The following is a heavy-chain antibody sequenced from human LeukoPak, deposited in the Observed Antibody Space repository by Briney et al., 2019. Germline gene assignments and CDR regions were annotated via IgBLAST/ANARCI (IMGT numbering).Heavy chain of an antibody. J-gene: IGHJ4*02. CDR2: ISAYNGNT. CDR3: ARAQRGSYRSPLSN. Sequence: GASVKVSCKASGYTFTSYGISWVRQAPGQGLEWMGWISAYNGNTNYAQKLQGRVTTTTDTSTSTAYMELRSLRSDDTAVYYCARAQRGSYRSPLSNWGQGTLVTVSS. D-gene: IGHD3-16*02. CDR1: GYTFTSYG. V-gene: IGHV1-18*01.